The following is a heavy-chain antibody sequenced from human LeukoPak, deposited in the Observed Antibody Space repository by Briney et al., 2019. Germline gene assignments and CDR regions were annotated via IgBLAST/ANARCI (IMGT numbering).Heavy chain of an antibody. Sequence: SETLSLTCTVSGGSISSSSYYWSWIRQPAGKGLEWIGRIYTSGSTNYNPSLKSRVTMSVDTSKNQFSLKLSSVTAADTAVYYCARDRVQLEARWFDPWGQGTLVTVSS. D-gene: IGHD1-1*01. J-gene: IGHJ5*02. CDR1: GGSISSSSYY. CDR2: IYTSGST. V-gene: IGHV4-61*02. CDR3: ARDRVQLEARWFDP.